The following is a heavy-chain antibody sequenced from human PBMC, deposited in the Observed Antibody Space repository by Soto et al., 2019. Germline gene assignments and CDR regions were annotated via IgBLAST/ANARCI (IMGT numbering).Heavy chain of an antibody. V-gene: IGHV3-23*01. CDR2: INGGGGST. CDR1: GFTFSTYA. J-gene: IGHJ4*02. Sequence: PGGSLRLSCAASGFTFSTYAMSWVRQAPGKGLEWVSAINGGGGSTYYADAVKDRFTISRDNSKNTLYLQMSGLRAEDTAVYFCAKDRWDTSSLDYWGQGTPVTVS. D-gene: IGHD1-26*01. CDR3: AKDRWDTSSLDY.